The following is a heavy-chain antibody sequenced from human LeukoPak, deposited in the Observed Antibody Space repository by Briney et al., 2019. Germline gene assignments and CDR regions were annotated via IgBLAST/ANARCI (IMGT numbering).Heavy chain of an antibody. Sequence: GRSLRLSCAASGFTFSSYGMHWVRQAPGKGLEWVAVIWYDGSNKYYADSVKGRFTISRDNSKNTLYLQMNSLRAEDTAVYYCASFGEAANDAFDIWGQGTTVTVSS. V-gene: IGHV3-33*01. CDR2: IWYDGSNK. J-gene: IGHJ3*02. CDR3: ASFGEAANDAFDI. D-gene: IGHD2-15*01. CDR1: GFTFSSYG.